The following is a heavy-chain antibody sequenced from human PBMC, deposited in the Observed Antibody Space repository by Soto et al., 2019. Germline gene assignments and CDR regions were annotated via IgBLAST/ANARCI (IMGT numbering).Heavy chain of an antibody. V-gene: IGHV1-69*05. CDR3: ARPWYSSSWPLFDY. J-gene: IGHJ4*02. Sequence: SVKVSCKASRGTFSNYAIAWVRQAPGQGLEWMGGLILPFGTPNYAQKFQGRVTMTRDTSTSTVYMELSSLRSEDTAVYYCARPWYSSSWPLFDYWGQGTLVTVSS. D-gene: IGHD6-13*01. CDR1: RGTFSNYA. CDR2: LILPFGTP.